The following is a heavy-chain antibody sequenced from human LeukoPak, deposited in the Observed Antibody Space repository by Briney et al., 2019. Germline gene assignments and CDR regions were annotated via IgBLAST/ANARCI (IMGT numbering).Heavy chain of an antibody. CDR2: ISSSGGTI. CDR3: ARPYGGQGY. J-gene: IGHJ4*02. V-gene: IGHV3-48*03. D-gene: IGHD4-23*01. Sequence: GGSLRLSCAASGFTFSNHEMNWVRQAPGKGPEWLSYISSSGGTIYYADSVKGRFTISRDNARNSLYLQMNSLRAEDRAVYYCARPYGGQGYWGQGTLVTVSS. CDR1: GFTFSNHE.